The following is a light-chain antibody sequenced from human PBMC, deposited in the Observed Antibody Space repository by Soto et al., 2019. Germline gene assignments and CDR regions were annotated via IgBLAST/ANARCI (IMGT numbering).Light chain of an antibody. V-gene: IGKV1-33*01. CDR1: QDISNY. Sequence: DIQMTQSPSSLSASVGDRVTITCQASQDISNYLNWYQQKPGKAPKLLIYDASNLETGVRSRFSGSGSGTDFTFTISSLQPEDIATYYCQQYDTLLTFGGGTKVEIK. CDR2: DAS. CDR3: QQYDTLLT. J-gene: IGKJ4*01.